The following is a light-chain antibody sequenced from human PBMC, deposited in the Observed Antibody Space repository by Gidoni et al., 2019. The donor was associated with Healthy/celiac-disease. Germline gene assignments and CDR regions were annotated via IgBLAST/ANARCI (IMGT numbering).Light chain of an antibody. CDR1: QSVLYSSNNKNY. CDR3: QQYYGTPPT. V-gene: IGKV4-1*01. Sequence: DIVMTQSPDSLAVSLGERATINCKSSQSVLYSSNNKNYLAWYQQKPGQPPKLLIYWASTRESGVPDRFSGSGSGTDFTLTISSLQAEDEAVYYCQQYYGTPPTFGQGTKVEIK. J-gene: IGKJ1*01. CDR2: WAS.